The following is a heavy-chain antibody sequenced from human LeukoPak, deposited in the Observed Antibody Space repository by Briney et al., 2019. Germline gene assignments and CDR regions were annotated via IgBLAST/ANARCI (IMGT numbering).Heavy chain of an antibody. Sequence: PGGSLRLSCAASGFTFSSYAMSWVRQAPGKGLEWVSAISGSGGSTYYADSVKGRFTISRDNSKNTLYLQMNSLRAEDTAVYYCAKDACCSGGSCCCDHYYYGMDVWGQGTTVTVSS. CDR3: AKDACCSGGSCCCDHYYYGMDV. CDR1: GFTFSSYA. CDR2: ISGSGGST. D-gene: IGHD2-15*01. J-gene: IGHJ6*02. V-gene: IGHV3-23*01.